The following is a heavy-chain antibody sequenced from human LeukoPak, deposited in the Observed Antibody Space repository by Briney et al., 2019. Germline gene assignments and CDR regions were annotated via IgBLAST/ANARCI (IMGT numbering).Heavy chain of an antibody. CDR1: GYTFTGYY. Sequence: ASVKVSCKASGYTFTGYYMHWVRQAPGQGLEWMGWINPNSGGTNYAQKFQGRVTMTRDTSISTAYMELSRLRSDDTAVYYCASPVYYDSSGYYLWSFDYWGQGTLVTVSS. CDR3: ASPVYYDSSGYYLWSFDY. V-gene: IGHV1-2*02. CDR2: INPNSGGT. J-gene: IGHJ4*02. D-gene: IGHD3-22*01.